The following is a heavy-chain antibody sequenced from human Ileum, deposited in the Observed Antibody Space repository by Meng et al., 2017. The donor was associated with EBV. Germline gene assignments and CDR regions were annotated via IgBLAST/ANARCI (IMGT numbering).Heavy chain of an antibody. CDR3: ARDPAYPRGLFDS. J-gene: IGHJ4*02. Sequence: LQLQESAQDTEKPSQTLSLTVTVACDSISNSYYYCDWIRQSPGKGLEWIASIYRSGSTYYDPSLKSRVTISLDTSKNQFSLKLSSVTAADTAVYYCARDPAYPRGLFDSWGQGTLVTVAS. CDR1: CDSISNSYYY. CDR2: IYRSGST. V-gene: IGHV4-39*07. D-gene: IGHD3-10*01.